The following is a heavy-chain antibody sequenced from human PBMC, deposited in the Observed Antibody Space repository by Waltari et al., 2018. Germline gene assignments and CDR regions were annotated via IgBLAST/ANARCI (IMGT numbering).Heavy chain of an antibody. J-gene: IGHJ5*02. CDR1: GGTFSSYT. V-gene: IGHV1-69*02. CDR2: IIPNLGIA. Sequence: QVQLVQSGAEVKKPGSSVKVSCKASGGTFSSYTISWVRQAPGQGLEWMGEIIPNLGIANYAQKFQGRVTITADKSTSTAYMELSSLRSEDTAVYYCARACSSTSCYWSWFDPWGQGTLVTVSS. CDR3: ARACSSTSCYWSWFDP. D-gene: IGHD2-2*01.